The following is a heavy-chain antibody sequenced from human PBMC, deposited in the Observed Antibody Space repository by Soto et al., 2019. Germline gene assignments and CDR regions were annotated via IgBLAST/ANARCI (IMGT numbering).Heavy chain of an antibody. J-gene: IGHJ4*02. CDR1: GFSFSDHY. CDR3: ARDPNRIDY. CDR2: IDGSGTVI. V-gene: IGHV3-11*01. Sequence: PGGSLRLSCAASGFSFSDHYMSWIRQAPGKGLECVSYIDGSGTVISYADSVKGRFTISRDNAKNSLYLQLNSLRVDDTAVYYWARDPNRIDYWARGPRVTVS.